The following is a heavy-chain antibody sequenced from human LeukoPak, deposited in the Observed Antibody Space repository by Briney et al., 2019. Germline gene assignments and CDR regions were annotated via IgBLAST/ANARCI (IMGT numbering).Heavy chain of an antibody. V-gene: IGHV3-21*01. J-gene: IGHJ4*02. CDR3: AREGYDFWSGYYPQIDY. CDR2: INSSSSYI. Sequence: GGSLRLSCAASGFRFSSYAMSWVRQAPGKGLEWVSPINSSSSYINYADSVKGRFTISRDNAKNSLYLQMNSLRAEDTAVYYCAREGYDFWSGYYPQIDYWGQGTLVTVSS. D-gene: IGHD3-3*01. CDR1: GFRFSSYA.